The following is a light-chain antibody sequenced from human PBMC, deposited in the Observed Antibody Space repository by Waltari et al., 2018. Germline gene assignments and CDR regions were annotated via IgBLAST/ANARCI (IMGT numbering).Light chain of an antibody. Sequence: EIVLTQSPGTLSLSPGARATLPCRASQSVSRALAWYQQNPGQAPRLLIYGASNRATGIPDRFSGSGSGTDFSLIISRLEPEDFAVYYCQHYVSLPVTFGQGTKVEIK. CDR2: GAS. CDR3: QHYVSLPVT. J-gene: IGKJ1*01. CDR1: QSVSRA. V-gene: IGKV3-20*01.